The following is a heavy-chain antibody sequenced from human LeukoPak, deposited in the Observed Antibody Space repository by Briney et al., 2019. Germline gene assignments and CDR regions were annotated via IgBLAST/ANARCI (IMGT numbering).Heavy chain of an antibody. CDR1: GYSISSDYY. Sequence: SETLSLTCTVSGYSISSDYYWGWIRQPPGKGLEWIGSIYYSGSTYYNPSLKSRVTISVDTSKNQFSLKLSSVTAADTAVYYCARDGGQRVGSSWEGPYYYGMDVWGQGTTVTVSS. V-gene: IGHV4-38-2*02. CDR3: ARDGGQRVGSSWEGPYYYGMDV. D-gene: IGHD6-13*01. J-gene: IGHJ6*02. CDR2: IYYSGST.